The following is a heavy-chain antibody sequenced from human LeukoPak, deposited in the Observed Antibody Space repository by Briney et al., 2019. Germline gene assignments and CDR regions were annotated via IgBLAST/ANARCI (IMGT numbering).Heavy chain of an antibody. CDR2: MNPNSGNT. D-gene: IGHD4-23*01. CDR1: GYTFTSYD. CDR3: ARAWDYGGNSDLDY. Sequence: ASVKVSCKASGYTFTSYDINWVRQATGQGLEWMGWMNPNSGNTGYAQKFQGRVTMTRNTSISTAYMELRSLRSDDTAVYYCARAWDYGGNSDLDYWGQGTLVTVSS. V-gene: IGHV1-8*01. J-gene: IGHJ4*02.